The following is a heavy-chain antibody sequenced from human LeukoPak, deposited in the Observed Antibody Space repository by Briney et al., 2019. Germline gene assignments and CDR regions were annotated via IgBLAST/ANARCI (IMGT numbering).Heavy chain of an antibody. CDR3: ARRRYNWNLGFDY. CDR1: GGSISSSSYY. V-gene: IGHV4-39*01. Sequence: PSETLSLTCTVPGGSISSSSYYWSWIRQPPGKGLEWIGSIYYSGSTYYNPSLKSRVTISVDTSKNQFSLKLSSVTAADTAVYYCARRRYNWNLGFDYWGQGTLVTVSS. J-gene: IGHJ4*02. CDR2: IYYSGST. D-gene: IGHD1-7*01.